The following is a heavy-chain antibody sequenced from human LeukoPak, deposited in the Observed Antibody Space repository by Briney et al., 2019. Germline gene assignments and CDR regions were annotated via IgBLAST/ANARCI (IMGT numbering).Heavy chain of an antibody. CDR3: ARGRPLDRPTYGDYGLPFDY. Sequence: RASVKVSCKASGYTFTSYGISWVRQAPGQGLEWMGWISAYNGNTNYAQKLQGRVTMTTDTSTSTAYMELRSLRSDDTAVYYCARGRPLDRPTYGDYGLPFDYWGQGTLVTVSS. CDR1: GYTFTSYG. CDR2: ISAYNGNT. V-gene: IGHV1-18*01. J-gene: IGHJ4*02. D-gene: IGHD4-17*01.